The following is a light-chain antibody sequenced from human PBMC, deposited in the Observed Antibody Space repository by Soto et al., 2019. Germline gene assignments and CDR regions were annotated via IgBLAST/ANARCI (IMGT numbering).Light chain of an antibody. CDR3: QQSYSTHRT. J-gene: IGKJ1*01. V-gene: IGKV1-39*01. CDR2: AAS. Sequence: DIQMTQSPSSLSAFVGDRVTITCRASQSIISYLNWFQQKPGKAPKPLIYAASSLQSGVPSRFSGSGSGTDFTLTISSLQPEDFETYYCQQSYSTHRTLGQGTKVDIK. CDR1: QSIISY.